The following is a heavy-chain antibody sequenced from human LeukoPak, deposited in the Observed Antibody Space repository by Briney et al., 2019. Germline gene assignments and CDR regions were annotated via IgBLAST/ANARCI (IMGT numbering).Heavy chain of an antibody. D-gene: IGHD7-27*01. CDR1: GYTFTDYY. CDR2: INPNSGGT. CDR3: ARTRLTGDPYEAFDI. J-gene: IGHJ3*02. V-gene: IGHV1-2*02. Sequence: GASVKVSCKACGYTFTDYYMHWVGQAPGQGLEWMGWINPNSGGTNYAQNFQGKVTMTRDTSISTTCMELSRLTSDDTAVYYCARTRLTGDPYEAFDIWGQGSMVTVSS.